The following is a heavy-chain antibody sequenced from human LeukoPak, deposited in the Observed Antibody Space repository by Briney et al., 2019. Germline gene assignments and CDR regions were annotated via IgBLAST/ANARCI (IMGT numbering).Heavy chain of an antibody. V-gene: IGHV4-4*09. CDR2: IYTSGST. D-gene: IGHD1-1*01. J-gene: IGHJ5*02. CDR1: GGSISSYY. CDR3: ARHVGRWNAWFDP. Sequence: SETLSLTCTVSGGSISSYYWSWIRQPPGKGLEWIGYIYTSGSTNYNPSLKSRVTISVDTSKNQFSLKLSSATAADTAVYYCARHVGRWNAWFDPWGQGTLVTVSS.